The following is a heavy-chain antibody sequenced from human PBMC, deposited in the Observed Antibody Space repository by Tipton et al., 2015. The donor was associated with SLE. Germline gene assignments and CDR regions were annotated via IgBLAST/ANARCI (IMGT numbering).Heavy chain of an antibody. D-gene: IGHD3-16*01. CDR3: AKDQGVWGLDV. CDR1: GFTFSSYG. V-gene: IGHV3-30*02. CDR2: IRYDGSNK. J-gene: IGHJ6*02. Sequence: SLRLSCAASGFTFSSYGMHWVRQAPGKGLEWVAVIRYDGSNKYYADSVKGRFTISRDNSKNTPYLQMNSLRAEDTAVYYCAKDQGVWGLDVWGQGTTVTVSS.